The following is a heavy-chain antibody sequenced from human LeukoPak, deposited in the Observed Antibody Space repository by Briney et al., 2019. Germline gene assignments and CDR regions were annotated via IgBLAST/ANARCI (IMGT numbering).Heavy chain of an antibody. CDR3: ARHRGDSGSYFASYYFDY. CDR1: GGSISSGGYY. Sequence: PSQTLSLTCTVSGGSISSGGYYWSWIRQHPGKGLEWIGYIYYSGSTYYNPSLKSRVTISVDTSKNQFSLKLSSVTAADTAVYYCARHRGDSGSYFASYYFDYWGQGTLVTVSS. J-gene: IGHJ4*02. V-gene: IGHV4-31*03. D-gene: IGHD1-26*01. CDR2: IYYSGST.